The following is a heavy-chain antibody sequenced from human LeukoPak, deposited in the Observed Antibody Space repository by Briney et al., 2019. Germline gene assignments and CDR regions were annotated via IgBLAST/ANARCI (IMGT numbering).Heavy chain of an antibody. CDR2: INRSGGRT. CDR3: AKGQR. D-gene: IGHD6-25*01. J-gene: IGHJ3*01. Sequence: GGSLRLSCAASGFTFSSYAMSWVRQAPGKGLEWVAAINRSGGRTYYADSVKGRFTISRDNSKNTLFLQMNGLGAEVKAVYYCAKGQRWGQGTMVTVSS. V-gene: IGHV3-23*01. CDR1: GFTFSSYA.